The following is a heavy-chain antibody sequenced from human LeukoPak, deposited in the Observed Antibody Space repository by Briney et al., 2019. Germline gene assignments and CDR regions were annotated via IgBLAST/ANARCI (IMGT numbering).Heavy chain of an antibody. V-gene: IGHV3-21*01. Sequence: GGSLRLSCAASGFTFSSYSMNWVRQAPGKGLEWVSSISSSSSYIYYADSVKGRFTISRDNAMNSLYLQMNSLRAEDTAVYYCARDYYDSSGPTYYDYWGQGTLVTVSS. CDR3: ARDYYDSSGPTYYDY. CDR1: GFTFSSYS. J-gene: IGHJ4*02. D-gene: IGHD3-22*01. CDR2: ISSSSSYI.